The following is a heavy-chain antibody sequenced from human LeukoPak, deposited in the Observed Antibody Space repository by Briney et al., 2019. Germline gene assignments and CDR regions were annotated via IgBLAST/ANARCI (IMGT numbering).Heavy chain of an antibody. D-gene: IGHD4-17*01. V-gene: IGHV4-34*01. CDR3: ASLTTVTNRGYYGMDV. Sequence: SETLSLTCAVYGGSFSGYYWSWIRQLPGKGLEWIGEINHSGSTNYNPSLKSRVTISVDTSKNQFSLKLSSVTAADTAVYYCASLTTVTNRGYYGMDVWGQGTTVTVSS. CDR2: INHSGST. J-gene: IGHJ6*02. CDR1: GGSFSGYY.